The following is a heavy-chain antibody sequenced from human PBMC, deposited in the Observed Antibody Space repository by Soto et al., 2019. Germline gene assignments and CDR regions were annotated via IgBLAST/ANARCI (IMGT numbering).Heavy chain of an antibody. V-gene: IGHV1-8*01. CDR2: MSPNSGNT. Sequence: VKVSCKASGYTFTSYDINWVRQATGQGLEWMGWMSPNSGNTGYAQKFQGRVTMTRNTSISTAYMELSSLRSEDTAVYYCARGNDPSANDAFDSWGQGTMVTVSS. CDR3: ARGNDPSANDAFDS. J-gene: IGHJ3*02. CDR1: GYTFTSYD.